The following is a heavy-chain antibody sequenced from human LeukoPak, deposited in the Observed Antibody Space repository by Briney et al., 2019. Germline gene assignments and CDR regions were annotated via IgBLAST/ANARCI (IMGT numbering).Heavy chain of an antibody. Sequence: GGSLRLSCAASGFTFSSYWMSWVRQAPGKGLEWVANIKQDGSEKYYVDSVKGRFTISRDNAKNSLYLQMNSLRAEDTAVYYCVRDAVGDARYLQHWGQGTLVTVSS. CDR2: IKQDGSEK. D-gene: IGHD1-26*01. CDR1: GFTFSSYW. CDR3: VRDAVGDARYLQH. J-gene: IGHJ1*01. V-gene: IGHV3-7*01.